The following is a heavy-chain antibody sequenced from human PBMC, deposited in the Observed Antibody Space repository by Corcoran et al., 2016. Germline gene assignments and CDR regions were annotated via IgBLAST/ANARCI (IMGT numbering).Heavy chain of an antibody. D-gene: IGHD3-3*01. V-gene: IGHV3-53*01. CDR1: GFVVSSNY. Sequence: EVQLVESGGGLIQPGGSLRLSCAASGFVVSSNYMSWVRQAPGEGLEWVSFIHPQGTTIYTDSVQGRFTISRDNSKNTLFLQMNNLREEDTAVYYCARWSGTYYGDWGQGTLVTVSS. CDR2: IHPQGTT. CDR3: ARWSGTYYGD. J-gene: IGHJ4*02.